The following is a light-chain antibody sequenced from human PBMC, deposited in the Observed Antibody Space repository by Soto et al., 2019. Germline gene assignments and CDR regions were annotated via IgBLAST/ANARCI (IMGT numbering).Light chain of an antibody. CDR3: SSYAGSNNWV. V-gene: IGLV2-8*01. J-gene: IGLJ3*02. Sequence: QSVLTQPPSASGSPGQSVTISCTGTNSDIGGYNYVSWYQHHPGKAPKLMIYEVSKRPSGVPDRFSGSKSGNTASLTVSGLQAEDEADYYSSSYAGSNNWVFGGGTKLTVL. CDR2: EVS. CDR1: NSDIGGYNY.